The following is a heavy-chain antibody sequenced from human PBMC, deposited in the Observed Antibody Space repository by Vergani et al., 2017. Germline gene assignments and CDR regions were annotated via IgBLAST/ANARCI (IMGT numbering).Heavy chain of an antibody. CDR2: IYYSGST. D-gene: IGHD4-17*01. V-gene: IGHV4-39*07. CDR1: GGSISSSSYY. Sequence: QLQLQESGPGLVKPSETLSLTCTVSGGSISSSSYYWGWIRQPPGKGLEWIGSIYYSGSTYYNPSLKSRVTISVDTSKNQFSLKLSSVTAADTAVYYCARVPSPNDYGDYVGDYYYYMDVGGKGTTVTVSS. J-gene: IGHJ6*03. CDR3: ARVPSPNDYGDYVGDYYYYMDV.